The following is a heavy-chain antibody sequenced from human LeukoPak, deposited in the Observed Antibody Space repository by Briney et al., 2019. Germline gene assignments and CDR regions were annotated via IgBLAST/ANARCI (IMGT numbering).Heavy chain of an antibody. CDR1: GFSPSTSEVG. V-gene: IGHV2-5*02. J-gene: IGHJ4*02. CDR3: AHGHDGSGSYYNYYFDY. D-gene: IGHD3-10*01. Sequence: SGPTLVNPTQTLTLTCTFSGFSPSTSEVGVGWVRHPPGKALEWLALIYWDDDKRYSTSLKSRLTLTKAASKNQVVLTMTNIDPVNTATYYCAHGHDGSGSYYNYYFDYWGQGTLVTVSS. CDR2: IYWDDDK.